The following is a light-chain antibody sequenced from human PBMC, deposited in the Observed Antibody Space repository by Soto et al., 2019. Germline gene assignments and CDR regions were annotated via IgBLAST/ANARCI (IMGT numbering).Light chain of an antibody. Sequence: QFALTQPASLSGSPGQSITISCTGTSSDIGAYDYVSWFQQHPGKAPKLLIYGVTRRPSGVPDRFSGSKSGNTAALTVSGLQAEDEAYYYCSSYAGRSMYVFGTGTKVTVL. CDR1: SSDIGAYDY. V-gene: IGLV2-8*01. CDR2: GVT. CDR3: SSYAGRSMYV. J-gene: IGLJ1*01.